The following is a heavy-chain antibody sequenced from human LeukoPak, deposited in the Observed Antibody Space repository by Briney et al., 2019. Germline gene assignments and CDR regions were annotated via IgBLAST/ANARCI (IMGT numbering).Heavy chain of an antibody. CDR3: ARDREYCSSTSCHNWFDP. V-gene: IGHV6-1*01. CDR2: TYYRSKWYN. D-gene: IGHD2-2*01. Sequence: SQTLSLTCAISGDSVSSNSAAWNWIRQSPSRGLEWLRRTYYRSKWYNDYAVSVKSRITINPDTSKNQFSLQLNSVTPEDTAVYYCARDREYCSSTSCHNWFDPWGQGTLVTVSS. J-gene: IGHJ5*02. CDR1: GDSVSSNSAA.